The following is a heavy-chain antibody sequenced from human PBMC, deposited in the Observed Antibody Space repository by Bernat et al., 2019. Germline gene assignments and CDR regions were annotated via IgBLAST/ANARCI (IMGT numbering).Heavy chain of an antibody. V-gene: IGHV3-15*07. Sequence: EVHLVESGGGLVKPGGSLRLSCAASGFTFSNAWMNWVRQAPGKGLEWVCRLKSKAVGGTTDYAAPVKGRFTISRDDSKKMVYLEMDSLKAEDTAVYYCATGGGQFGLDYWGQGALVTVSS. CDR3: ATGGGQFGLDY. CDR2: LKSKAVGGTT. CDR1: GFTFSNAW. D-gene: IGHD3-16*01. J-gene: IGHJ4*02.